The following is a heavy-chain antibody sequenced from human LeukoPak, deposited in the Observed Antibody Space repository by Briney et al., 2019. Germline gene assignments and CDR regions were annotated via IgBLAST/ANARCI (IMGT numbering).Heavy chain of an antibody. CDR2: INHSGST. D-gene: IGHD3-10*01. J-gene: IGHJ2*01. CDR3: ARMAVLSWYFDL. Sequence: PSETLSLTCAVYGGSFSGYYWSWIRQPPGKGLEWIGEINHSGSTNYNPSLKSRVTISVDTSKNQFSLKLSSVTAADTAVYYCARMAVLSWYFDLWGRGTLATVSS. V-gene: IGHV4-34*01. CDR1: GGSFSGYY.